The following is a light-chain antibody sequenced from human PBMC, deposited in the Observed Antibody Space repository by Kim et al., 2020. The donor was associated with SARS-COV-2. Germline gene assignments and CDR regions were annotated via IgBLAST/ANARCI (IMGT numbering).Light chain of an antibody. V-gene: IGKV1-39*01. J-gene: IGKJ2*01. CDR1: QSISNY. CDR3: QQNYSIPYT. Sequence: DIQMTQSPSSLSASVGDRVTITCRASQSISNYLNWYQQKPGKAPKLLIYAASTLQSGVPSRFSGSGSGTDFTLTISSLQPEDFATYYCQQNYSIPYTFGQGTKLEI. CDR2: AAS.